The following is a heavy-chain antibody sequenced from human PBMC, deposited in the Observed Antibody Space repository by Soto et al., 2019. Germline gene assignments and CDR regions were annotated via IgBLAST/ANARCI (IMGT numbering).Heavy chain of an antibody. CDR2: IIPIFGTA. CDR3: ARIVAFGVVTGYNWFDP. V-gene: IGHV1-69*01. CDR1: GGTFISYA. Sequence: SVKVSCKASGGTFISYAVSWVRQAPGQGLEWMGGIIPIFGTANYAQKFQGRVTITADESTSTACMELSSLRSEDTAVYYCARIVAFGVVTGYNWFDPWAQGTLVTVSS. J-gene: IGHJ5*02. D-gene: IGHD3-3*01.